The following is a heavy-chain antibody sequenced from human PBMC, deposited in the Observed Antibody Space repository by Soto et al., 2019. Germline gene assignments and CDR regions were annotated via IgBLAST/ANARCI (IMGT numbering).Heavy chain of an antibody. CDR2: IYPGDSDT. CDR1: GYSFTNYW. J-gene: IGHJ4*02. CDR3: ARQDGYGLYYFDF. V-gene: IGHV5-51*01. Sequence: GESLKISCKGSGYSFTNYWIGWVRQMPGKGLEWMGIIYPGDSDTRYSPSFQGQVTISADKSISTAYLQWSSLKASGTAMYYCARQDGYGLYYFDFWGQGALVTVSS. D-gene: IGHD3-10*01.